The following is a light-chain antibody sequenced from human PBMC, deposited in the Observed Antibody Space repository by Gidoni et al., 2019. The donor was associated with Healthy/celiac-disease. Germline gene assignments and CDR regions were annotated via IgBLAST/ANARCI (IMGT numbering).Light chain of an antibody. V-gene: IGKV1-5*03. J-gene: IGKJ2*01. CDR2: KAS. CDR1: QSISSW. Sequence: DIQMTQSPSTLSASVGDRVTITCRASQSISSWLAWYQQKPGKAPKLLIYKASSLESGVPSRFSGSGSGTEFTLTISSLQPEDFATYYCQQYNSYPSYTFXXXTKLEIK. CDR3: QQYNSYPSYT.